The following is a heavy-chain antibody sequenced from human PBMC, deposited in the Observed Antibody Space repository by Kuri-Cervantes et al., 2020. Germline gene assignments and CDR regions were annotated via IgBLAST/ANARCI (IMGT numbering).Heavy chain of an antibody. CDR1: GFTFSSYG. D-gene: IGHD2-2*01. J-gene: IGHJ3*02. CDR2: ISYDGSNK. V-gene: IGHV3-30*18. CDR3: ANQGSCSSTSCHAFDI. Sequence: GESLKISCAASGFTFSSYGMHWVRQAPGKGLEWVAVISYDGSNKYYADSVKGRFTISRDNSKNTLYLQMNSLRAEDMAVYYCANQGSCSSTSCHAFDIWGQGTMVTVSS.